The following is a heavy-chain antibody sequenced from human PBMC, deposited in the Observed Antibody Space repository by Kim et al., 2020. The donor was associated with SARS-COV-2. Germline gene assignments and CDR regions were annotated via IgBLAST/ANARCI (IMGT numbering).Heavy chain of an antibody. Sequence: SETLSLTCAVYGGSFSGYYWSWIRQPPGKGLEWIGEINHSGSTNYNPSLKSRVTISVDTSKNQFSLKLSSVTAADTAVYYCARGRLYSGYDWGMGGTIYYCYGMDVWGQGTTVTVSS. CDR1: GGSFSGYY. V-gene: IGHV4-34*01. CDR3: ARGRLYSGYDWGMGGTIYYCYGMDV. J-gene: IGHJ6*02. D-gene: IGHD5-12*01. CDR2: INHSGST.